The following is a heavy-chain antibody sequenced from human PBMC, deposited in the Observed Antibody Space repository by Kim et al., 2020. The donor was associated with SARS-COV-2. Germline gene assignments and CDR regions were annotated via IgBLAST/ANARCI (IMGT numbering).Heavy chain of an antibody. CDR1: GFTFSNFG. Sequence: GGSLRLSCAASGFTFSNFGFHWILQAPGKGLEWVAVIAYDGSNEYYADSVKGRFTISRDNSKNTLYLQMNSLRVEDTAVYFCATSDVTAPPQGYFDIWGQGTKVTVSS. V-gene: IGHV3-30*03. D-gene: IGHD4-4*01. CDR3: ATSDVTAPPQGYFDI. CDR2: IAYDGSNE. J-gene: IGHJ3*02.